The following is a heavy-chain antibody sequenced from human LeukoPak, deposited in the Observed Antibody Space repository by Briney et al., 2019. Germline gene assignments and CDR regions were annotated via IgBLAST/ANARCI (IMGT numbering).Heavy chain of an antibody. CDR3: TRDRGYCSSTSCYTIFDY. J-gene: IGHJ4*02. Sequence: PGRSLRLSCTASGFTFGDYAMSWVRQAPGKGLEWVGFIRSKAYGETTEYAASVKGRFTISRDDSKSIAYLQMNSLKTEDTAVYYCTRDRGYCSSTSCYTIFDYWGQGTLVTVSS. V-gene: IGHV3-49*04. CDR2: IRSKAYGETT. CDR1: GFTFGDYA. D-gene: IGHD2-2*02.